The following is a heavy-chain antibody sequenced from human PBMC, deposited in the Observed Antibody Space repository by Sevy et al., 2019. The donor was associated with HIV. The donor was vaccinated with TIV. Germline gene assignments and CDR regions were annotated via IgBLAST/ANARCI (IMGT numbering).Heavy chain of an antibody. CDR2: IYHSGST. D-gene: IGHD2-15*01. CDR3: ARDHVGEWGVVANAYKWFDP. V-gene: IGHV4-38-2*02. Sequence: SETLSLTCAVSGYSISSGYYWGWIRQPPGKGLEGIGSIYHSGSTYYNPSLKGRVTISVDTSKNQFSLKLSSETAADTAVYYCARDHVGEWGVVANAYKWFDPWGQGTQVTVSS. J-gene: IGHJ5*02. CDR1: GYSISSGYY.